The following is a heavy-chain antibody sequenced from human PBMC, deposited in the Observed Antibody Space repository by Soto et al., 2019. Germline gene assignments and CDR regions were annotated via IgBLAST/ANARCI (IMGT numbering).Heavy chain of an antibody. V-gene: IGHV3-7*03. J-gene: IGHJ4*02. CDR1: GISTSSYW. D-gene: IGHD5-18*01. CDR2: IKNDGSEK. Sequence: PGGSLRLSCAASGISTSSYWMGWVRQAPGRGLECVASIKNDGSEKYYMDSLKGRFTISRDNALNSLYLQMNSLRAEDTAVYFCVTGYHSDYWGQGTLVTVYS. CDR3: VTGYHSDY.